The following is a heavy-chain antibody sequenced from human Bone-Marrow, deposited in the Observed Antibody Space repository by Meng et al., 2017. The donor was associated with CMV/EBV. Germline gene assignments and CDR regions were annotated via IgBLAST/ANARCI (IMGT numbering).Heavy chain of an antibody. CDR1: GFSFSKHW. Sequence: GGSLRLSCVASGFSFSKHWMSWVRQAPGKGLEYLANINLYGSEKYYMDSVKGRFTISRDNAKNSLFLQMNSLRGDDTAVYYCEGGDGYWGQGTRVTVSS. J-gene: IGHJ4*02. CDR2: INLYGSEK. V-gene: IGHV3-7*04. CDR3: EGGDGY.